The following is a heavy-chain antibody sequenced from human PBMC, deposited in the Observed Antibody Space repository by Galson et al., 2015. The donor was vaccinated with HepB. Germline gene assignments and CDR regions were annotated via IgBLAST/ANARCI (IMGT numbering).Heavy chain of an antibody. CDR2: IKSKTDGETT. Sequence: SLRLSCAASGFPFSNAWMTWVRQAPGMGLEWVGRIKSKTDGETTDYAASVKGRFTISRDDSKNRLYLQMNSLKTEDTAVYYCTTDVYYSTYWSWLDPWGQGTLVTVSS. CDR1: GFPFSNAW. D-gene: IGHD2-8*02. V-gene: IGHV3-15*01. J-gene: IGHJ5*02. CDR3: TTDVYYSTYWSWLDP.